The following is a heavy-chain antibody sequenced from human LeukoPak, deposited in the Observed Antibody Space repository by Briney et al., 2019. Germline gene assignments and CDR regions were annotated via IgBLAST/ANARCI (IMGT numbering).Heavy chain of an antibody. CDR1: GYSFTSYW. CDR3: AILLRFLEWPLPYYFDY. D-gene: IGHD3-3*01. CDR2: IYPGDSDT. V-gene: IGHV5-51*01. Sequence: GESLKISCKGSGYSFTSYWIGWVRQMPGKGLEWMGTIYPGDSDTRYSPSFQGQVTISADKSISTAYLQWSSLKASDTAMYYCAILLRFLEWPLPYYFDYWGQGTLVTVSS. J-gene: IGHJ4*02.